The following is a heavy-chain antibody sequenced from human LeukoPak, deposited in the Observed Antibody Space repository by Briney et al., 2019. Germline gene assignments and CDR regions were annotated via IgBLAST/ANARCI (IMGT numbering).Heavy chain of an antibody. J-gene: IGHJ3*02. D-gene: IGHD3-10*01. Sequence: GGSLRLSCAASGFTFSSYWMHWVRQAPGKGLVWVSRINSDGSSTSYADSVKGRFTISRDNAKNTLYLQMNSLRAEDTAVYYCARDRRLLLWFGESPYAFDTWGQGTMVTVSS. CDR3: ARDRRLLLWFGESPYAFDT. V-gene: IGHV3-74*01. CDR2: INSDGSST. CDR1: GFTFSSYW.